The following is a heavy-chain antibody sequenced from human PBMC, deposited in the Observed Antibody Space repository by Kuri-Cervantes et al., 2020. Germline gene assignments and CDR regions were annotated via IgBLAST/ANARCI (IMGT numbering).Heavy chain of an antibody. CDR2: IKQDGSEK. J-gene: IGHJ4*02. CDR1: GFTFSNYG. CDR3: ARDPDILLSGNFDS. Sequence: GESLKISCAASGFTFSNYGMHWVRQAPGKGLEWVANIKQDGSEKYYVDSVKGRFTIFRDNAKNSLYLEMNSLRVEDTAVYYCARDPDILLSGNFDSWGQGTLVTVSS. D-gene: IGHD2-15*01. V-gene: IGHV3-7*01.